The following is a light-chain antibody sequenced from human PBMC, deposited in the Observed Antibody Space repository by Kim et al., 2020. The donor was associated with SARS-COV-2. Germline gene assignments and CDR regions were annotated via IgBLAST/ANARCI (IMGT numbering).Light chain of an antibody. V-gene: IGLV3-1*01. CDR3: QAWDSSPAV. Sequence: SYELTQPPSVSVSPGQTPSITCSGDKLGDKYACWYQQKPGQSPVLVIYQDSKRPSGIPERFSGSNSGNTATLTISGTQAMDEADYYCQAWDSSPAVFGGG. CDR1: KLGDKY. J-gene: IGLJ2*01. CDR2: QDS.